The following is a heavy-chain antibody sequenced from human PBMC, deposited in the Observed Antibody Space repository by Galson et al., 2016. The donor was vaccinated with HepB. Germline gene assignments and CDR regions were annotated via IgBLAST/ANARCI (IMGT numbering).Heavy chain of an antibody. J-gene: IGHJ6*02. CDR1: GYSFISYG. CDR3: ARDGTLSGSYYHFYGMDV. CDR2: ISTYTGNT. V-gene: IGHV1-18*01. Sequence: SVKVSCKASGYSFISYGISWVRQARGQGLEWMGWISTYTGNTNYEQKFKGRVTLTADISTSTAQMELRSLRSDDTAVYHCARDGTLSGSYYHFYGMDVWGQGTTVTVSS. D-gene: IGHD1-26*01.